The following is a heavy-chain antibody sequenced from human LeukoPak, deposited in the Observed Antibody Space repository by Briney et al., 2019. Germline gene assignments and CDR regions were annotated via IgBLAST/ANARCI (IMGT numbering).Heavy chain of an antibody. D-gene: IGHD1-26*01. CDR1: GDSISSSSHY. V-gene: IGHV4-61*05. CDR2: IYYSGST. J-gene: IGHJ4*02. CDR3: ARSYSGSYGESFDY. Sequence: SETLSLTCTVSGDSISSSSHYWSWIRQPPGKGLEWIGYIYYSGSTNYNPSLKSRVTISVDTSKNQFSLKLSSVTAADTAVYYCARSYSGSYGESFDYWGQGTLVTVSS.